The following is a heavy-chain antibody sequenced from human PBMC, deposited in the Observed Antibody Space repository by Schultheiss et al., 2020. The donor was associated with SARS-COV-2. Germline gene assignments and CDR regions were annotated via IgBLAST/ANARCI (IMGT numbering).Heavy chain of an antibody. D-gene: IGHD3-10*01. Sequence: SETLSLTCAVSGGSISSSNWWSWVRQPPGKGLEWIGYIYYRGNTNYNPSLKSRVTISVDTSKNQFSLKLSSVTAADAAVYYCAREPAPYYSGSGRNYYYGLDVWGQGTTVTVSS. J-gene: IGHJ6*02. CDR1: GGSISSSNW. CDR2: IYYRGNT. CDR3: AREPAPYYSGSGRNYYYGLDV. V-gene: IGHV4-4*02.